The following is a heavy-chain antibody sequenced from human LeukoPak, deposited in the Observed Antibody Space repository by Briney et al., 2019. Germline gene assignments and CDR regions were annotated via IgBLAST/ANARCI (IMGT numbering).Heavy chain of an antibody. CDR2: IKTKRESVAS. CDR3: TRRDCTTFQCFSFDY. Sequence: GGSLRLSCAASGFILGGFDVHWVRQAYGKGLEWVGSIKTKRESVASAYAASVQGRFTISRDDSKSTAYLQMNSLRTEDTAVYYCTRRDCTTFQCFSFDYWGQGILVTVSS. J-gene: IGHJ4*02. D-gene: IGHD2/OR15-2a*01. V-gene: IGHV3-73*01. CDR1: GFILGGFD.